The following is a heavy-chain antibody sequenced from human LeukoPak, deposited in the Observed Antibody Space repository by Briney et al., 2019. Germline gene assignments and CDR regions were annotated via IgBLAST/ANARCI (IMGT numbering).Heavy chain of an antibody. CDR1: GGSFSGYY. CDR2: INHSGST. D-gene: IGHD3-16*01. Sequence: RPSETLSLTCAVYGGSFSGYYWSWIRQPPGKGLEWIGEINHSGSTNYNPSLKSRVTISVDTSKNQFSLKLSSVTAADTAVYYCARKARIMITFGVKPTGRVAFDIWGQGTMVTVSS. J-gene: IGHJ3*02. V-gene: IGHV4-34*01. CDR3: ARKARIMITFGVKPTGRVAFDI.